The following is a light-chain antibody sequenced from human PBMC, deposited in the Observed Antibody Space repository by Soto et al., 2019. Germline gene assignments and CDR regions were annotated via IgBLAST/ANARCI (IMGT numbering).Light chain of an antibody. CDR1: QSLGSD. V-gene: IGKV3-15*01. Sequence: EIVMTQSPGTLSLSPGDTATLSCRASQSLGSDLAWYQQKPGQAPRLLIYGASTRATGIPARFSGSGSGTEFTLTISSLQSEDFAVYYCQQYNNWPPTFGQGTKLEIK. CDR2: GAS. J-gene: IGKJ2*01. CDR3: QQYNNWPPT.